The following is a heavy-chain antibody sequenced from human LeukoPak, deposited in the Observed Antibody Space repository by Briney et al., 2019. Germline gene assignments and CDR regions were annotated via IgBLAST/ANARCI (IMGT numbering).Heavy chain of an antibody. CDR3: ARDNSVGDNAWWFDP. Sequence: ASVKVSCKASGYTFTSYYMHWVRQAPGQGLEWMGLISSSGGRTSYAQKFQGRVTMTRDTSTSTDYMELSSLRSEDTAIYYCARDNSVGDNAWWFDPWGQGTLVTVSS. J-gene: IGHJ5*02. V-gene: IGHV1-46*01. CDR1: GYTFTSYY. CDR2: ISSSGGRT. D-gene: IGHD1-26*01.